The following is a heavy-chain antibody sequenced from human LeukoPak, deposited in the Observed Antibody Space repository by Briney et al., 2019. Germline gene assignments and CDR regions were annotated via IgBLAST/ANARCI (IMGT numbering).Heavy chain of an antibody. CDR1: GGSFSGYY. Sequence: SETLPLTCAVYGGSFSGYYWSWIRQPPGKGLEWIGYIYYSGSTNYNPSLKSRVTISVDTSKNQFSLKLSSVTAADTAVYYCARDSSGWYHWFDPWGQGTLVTISS. CDR3: ARDSSGWYHWFDP. V-gene: IGHV4-59*01. D-gene: IGHD6-19*01. CDR2: IYYSGST. J-gene: IGHJ5*02.